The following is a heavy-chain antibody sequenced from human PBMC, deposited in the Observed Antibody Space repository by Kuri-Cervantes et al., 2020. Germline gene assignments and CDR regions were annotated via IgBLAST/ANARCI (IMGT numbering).Heavy chain of an antibody. CDR2: VYYSGST. CDR3: ARSPYCSGTSCSAFDI. Sequence: SETLSLTCTVSGGSISSGSYYWGWIRQPPGKGLEWIGSVYYSGSTYYNPSLKSRVTISVDTSKNQFSLKLSSVTAADTAVYYCARSPYCSGTSCSAFDIWGQGTMVTVSS. J-gene: IGHJ3*02. V-gene: IGHV4-39*07. D-gene: IGHD2-2*01. CDR1: GGSISSGSYY.